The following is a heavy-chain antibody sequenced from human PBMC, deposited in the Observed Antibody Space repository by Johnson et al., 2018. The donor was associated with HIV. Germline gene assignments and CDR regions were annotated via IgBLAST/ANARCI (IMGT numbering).Heavy chain of an antibody. CDR2: ISYDGSNK. CDR3: ARDPFGSLDGDAFDI. CDR1: GFTFSSYA. J-gene: IGHJ3*02. D-gene: IGHD3-10*01. Sequence: VQLVESGGGVVQPGRSLRLSCAASGFTFSSYAMHWVRQATGKGLEWVAVISYDGSNKYYADSVKGRFTISRDNSKNTLYLQMNSLRAEDTAVYYCARDPFGSLDGDAFDIWGQGTMVTVSS. V-gene: IGHV3-30*04.